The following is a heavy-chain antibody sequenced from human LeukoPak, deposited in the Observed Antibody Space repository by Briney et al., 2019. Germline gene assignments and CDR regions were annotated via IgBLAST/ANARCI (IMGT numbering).Heavy chain of an antibody. CDR2: IYWNGSST. J-gene: IGHJ4*02. CDR1: GVTIDEPG. Sequence: PGGALRLSCAGSGVTIDEPGVSWVRHVPGKGREWGAGIYWNGSSTGYADSVKGRFTISRDNGKNSLYLQMSSLRAEDTALYLCAGGDRNGWYFYYWGQGTLVTVSS. V-gene: IGHV3-20*01. CDR3: AGGDRNGWYFYY. D-gene: IGHD6-19*01.